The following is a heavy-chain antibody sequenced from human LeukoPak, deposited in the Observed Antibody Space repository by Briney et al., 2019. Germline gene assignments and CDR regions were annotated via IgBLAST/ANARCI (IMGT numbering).Heavy chain of an antibody. CDR3: ARPYSSSWYGAAFDI. D-gene: IGHD6-13*01. CDR1: GYTFTNYG. V-gene: IGHV1-18*01. J-gene: IGHJ3*02. CDR2: ISSYNGNT. Sequence: ASVKVSCKVSGYTFTNYGINWVRQAPGQGLEWIGWISSYNGNTNYAQKLQGRVTMTTDTSTSTAYMELRSLRSDDTAVYYCARPYSSSWYGAAFDIWGQGTMVTVSS.